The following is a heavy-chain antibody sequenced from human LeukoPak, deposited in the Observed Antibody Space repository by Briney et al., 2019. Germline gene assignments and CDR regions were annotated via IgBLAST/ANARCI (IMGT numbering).Heavy chain of an antibody. CDR1: GFTFSSYT. CDR3: ATRTDDAFDI. CDR2: ISSSSSYI. J-gene: IGHJ3*02. Sequence: GGSLRLSCASSGFTFSSYTINWVRQAPAKGLEWVSSISSSSSYIYNAESVTDRFTISRDNAKNSLYLQVYSLRAEDTAVYYCATRTDDAFDIWGQGTMVTVSS. D-gene: IGHD1-14*01. V-gene: IGHV3-21*01.